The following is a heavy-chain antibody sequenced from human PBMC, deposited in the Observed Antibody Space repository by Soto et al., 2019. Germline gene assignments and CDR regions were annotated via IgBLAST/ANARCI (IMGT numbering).Heavy chain of an antibody. CDR2: IIPIFGTA. J-gene: IGHJ4*02. CDR3: ASVYYYDSSGYLGVNY. Sequence: QVQLVQSGAEVKKPGSSVKVSCKASGVTFSSYAISWVRQAPGQGLEWMGGIIPIFGTANYAQKFQGRVTITADESTSTAYMELSSLRSEDTAVYHCASVYYYDSSGYLGVNYWGQGTLVTVSS. D-gene: IGHD3-22*01. V-gene: IGHV1-69*01. CDR1: GVTFSSYA.